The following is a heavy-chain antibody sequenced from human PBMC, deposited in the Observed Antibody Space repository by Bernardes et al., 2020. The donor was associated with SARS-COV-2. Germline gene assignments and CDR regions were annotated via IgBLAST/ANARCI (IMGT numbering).Heavy chain of an antibody. CDR2: LNEDGSIT. J-gene: IGHJ4*02. CDR1: GFTFRTYW. V-gene: IGHV3-74*01. CDR3: ATELQYDNIY. Sequence: GGSLILSCVVSGFTFRTYWMHWVRQAPGQGLEWVSRLNEDGSITTYADSVKGRFTISRDDVKKAVYLEMNNLRVEDTATYYCATELQYDNIYWGQGVLVTVSS. D-gene: IGHD3-22*01.